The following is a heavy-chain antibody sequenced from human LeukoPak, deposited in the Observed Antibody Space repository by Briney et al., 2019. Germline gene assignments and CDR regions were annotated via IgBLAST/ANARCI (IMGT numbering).Heavy chain of an antibody. Sequence: GESLRISCKGSGYSFTTYWIGWVRQMPGKGLEWMGIIYPGDSDVKYSPSFQGQVTISVDKSINTAYLQWTSLKASDTAMYYCARQIAVRTNWFDPWGQGTPVTVSS. V-gene: IGHV5-51*01. CDR3: ARQIAVRTNWFDP. J-gene: IGHJ5*02. CDR2: IYPGDSDV. CDR1: GYSFTTYW. D-gene: IGHD6-6*01.